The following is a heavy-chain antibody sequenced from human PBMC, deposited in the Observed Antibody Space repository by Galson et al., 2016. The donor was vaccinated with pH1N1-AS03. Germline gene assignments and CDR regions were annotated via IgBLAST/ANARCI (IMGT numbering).Heavy chain of an antibody. CDR2: IYSGGST. CDR3: ASVTSAWPTVGAFGI. V-gene: IGHV3-66*02. CDR1: GFTVSSKY. J-gene: IGHJ3*02. Sequence: SLRLSCAASGFTVSSKYMSWVRQAPEKGLEWVSSIYSGGSTYYADSVKGRFTISRDDSKATLFLQMRSLRPEDTAVYYCASVTSAWPTVGAFGIWGQGTMVIVSS. D-gene: IGHD4-23*01.